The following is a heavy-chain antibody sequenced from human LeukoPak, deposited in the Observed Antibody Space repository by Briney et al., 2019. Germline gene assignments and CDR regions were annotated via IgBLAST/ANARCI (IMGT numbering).Heavy chain of an antibody. D-gene: IGHD3-22*01. J-gene: IGHJ4*02. Sequence: PGGSLRLSCAASGFTFSRYDCHWVRQAPGKGLEWVSAIGIAGDTYYPGSVKGRFTISRENAKNSLYLQMNSLRDGDTAVYYCARADKAHYDNSGYYTFDYWGQGTLVTVSS. CDR1: GFTFSRYD. V-gene: IGHV3-13*01. CDR2: IGIAGDT. CDR3: ARADKAHYDNSGYYTFDY.